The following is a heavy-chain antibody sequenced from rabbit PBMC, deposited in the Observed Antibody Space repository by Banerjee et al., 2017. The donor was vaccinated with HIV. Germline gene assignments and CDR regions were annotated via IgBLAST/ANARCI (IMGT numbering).Heavy chain of an antibody. V-gene: IGHV1S45*01. J-gene: IGHJ4*01. CDR3: ASGYTYGYAGYAYAMATYFNL. CDR2: IYAGSSGST. D-gene: IGHD6-1*01. Sequence: QEQLEESGGGLVKPGASLTLTCTASGFSFSSSYYMCWVRQAPGKGLAWIACIYAGSSGSTYYASWAKGRFTISKTSSTTVTLQMTSLTAADTATYFCASGYTYGYAGYAYAMATYFNLWGPGTLVTVS. CDR1: GFSFSSSYY.